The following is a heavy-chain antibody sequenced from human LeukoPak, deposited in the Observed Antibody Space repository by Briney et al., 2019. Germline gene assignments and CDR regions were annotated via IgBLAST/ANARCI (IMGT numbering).Heavy chain of an antibody. CDR1: GYTFTSYD. CDR3: EIYTGYDSF. CDR2: MSPDSDYT. D-gene: IGHD5-12*01. J-gene: IGHJ4*02. V-gene: IGHV1-8*01. Sequence: ASVKISCKASGYTFTSYDINWVRQATGQGLEWMGWMSPDSDYTGYAQTFQGRVTLTRNTSVSTAFMELSSLRSEDTAVYYCEIYTGYDSFWGQGTLVTVSS.